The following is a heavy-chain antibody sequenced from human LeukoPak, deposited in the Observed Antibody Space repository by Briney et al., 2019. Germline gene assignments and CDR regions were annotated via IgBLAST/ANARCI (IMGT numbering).Heavy chain of an antibody. D-gene: IGHD4-17*01. V-gene: IGHV4-59*01. J-gene: IGHJ6*04. CDR1: GGSISSYY. Sequence: SETLSLTCTVSGGSISSYYWSWIRQPPGKGLEWIGYIYYSGSTNYNPSLKSRVTISVDTSKNQFSLKLSSVTAADTAVYYCARDWVDYGDRGPSDYYYYGMDVWGKGTTVTVSS. CDR2: IYYSGST. CDR3: ARDWVDYGDRGPSDYYYYGMDV.